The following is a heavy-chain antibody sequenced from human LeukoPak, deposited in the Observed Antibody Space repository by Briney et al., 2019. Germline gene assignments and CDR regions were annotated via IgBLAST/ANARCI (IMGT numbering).Heavy chain of an antibody. CDR1: GFTSNSYW. CDR2: ISGDGTAR. D-gene: IGHD3-10*01. Sequence: GGSLRLSCAASGFTSNSYWMHWVRQVPGKGLVWVSRISGDGTARNYADSVKGRFTISRDDAKNTVDLQMNSLRGEDTAVYYCVRGRGSYGWFDPWGQGTLVTVSS. J-gene: IGHJ5*02. V-gene: IGHV3-74*01. CDR3: VRGRGSYGWFDP.